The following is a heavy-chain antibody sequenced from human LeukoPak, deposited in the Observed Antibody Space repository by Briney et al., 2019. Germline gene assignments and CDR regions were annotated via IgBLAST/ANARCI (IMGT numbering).Heavy chain of an antibody. CDR1: GFTFSSYW. Sequence: GGSLRLSCAASGFTFSSYWMSWVRQAPGKGLEWVANIKQDGREKYYVDSVKGRFTISRDNAKNSLYLQMNSLRAEDTAVYYCAGGGSRRGPDAFDIWGQGTMVTVSS. CDR2: IKQDGREK. D-gene: IGHD2-15*01. J-gene: IGHJ3*02. V-gene: IGHV3-7*04. CDR3: AGGGSRRGPDAFDI.